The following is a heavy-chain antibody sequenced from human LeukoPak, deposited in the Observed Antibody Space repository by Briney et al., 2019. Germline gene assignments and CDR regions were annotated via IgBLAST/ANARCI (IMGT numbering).Heavy chain of an antibody. CDR3: TTFNM. J-gene: IGHJ3*02. V-gene: IGHV3-30*03. Sequence: GRSLRLSCAASGFTFNDYGIHWVRQAPGKGLEWVAVISYDGGNKNYADSVKGRFTISRDNSKNTLYLQMDSLRVDDTALYSCTTFNMWGLGTMVTVSS. CDR2: ISYDGGNK. CDR1: GFTFNDYG.